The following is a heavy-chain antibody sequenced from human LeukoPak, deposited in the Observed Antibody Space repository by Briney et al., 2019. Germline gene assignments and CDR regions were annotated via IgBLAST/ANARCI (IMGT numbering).Heavy chain of an antibody. V-gene: IGHV4-31*03. D-gene: IGHD1-14*01. CDR3: ARAGLGIENYYYYMDV. Sequence: SQTLSLTCTVSGASISSDGLFWRWVRQLPGKGLEWIEYIYYKGFTYCKPSLNSRVTMSVDTSQNQFSLRMSSMTAADTAVYYCARAGLGIENYYYYMDVWGKGTTVTVSS. J-gene: IGHJ6*03. CDR1: GASISSDGLF. CDR2: IYYKGFT.